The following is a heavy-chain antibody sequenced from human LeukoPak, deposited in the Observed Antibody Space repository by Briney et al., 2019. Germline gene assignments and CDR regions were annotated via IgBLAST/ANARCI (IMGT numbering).Heavy chain of an antibody. J-gene: IGHJ3*01. D-gene: IGHD1-26*01. Sequence: GGSLRLSCSGSGFTFNNAWMSWVRQAPGRGLEWVGRIKREIDGGPPDYAAPVKGRFTISRDDSKNTVHLQMNSLKGEDTAVYYCTRGSGSPERAFDVWGQGTMVTVSS. CDR3: TRGSGSPERAFDV. CDR1: GFTFNNAW. V-gene: IGHV3-15*01. CDR2: IKREIDGGPP.